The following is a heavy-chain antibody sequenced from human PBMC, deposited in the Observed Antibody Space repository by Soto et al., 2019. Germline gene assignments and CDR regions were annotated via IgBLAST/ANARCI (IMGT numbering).Heavy chain of an antibody. J-gene: IGHJ4*02. CDR3: VKQAHGLDGVAFDY. CDR1: GFIFSEST. D-gene: IGHD2-15*01. CDR2: VSTSGRST. Sequence: RGSLALCCSSSGFIFSESTIYWLGQVPGKGLEAISAVSTSGRSTYYADSVKDRFTISRDNSKNTLFLQMGSLRPEDTAIYYCVKQAHGLDGVAFDYWGQGTQFTVSS. V-gene: IGHV3-64D*06.